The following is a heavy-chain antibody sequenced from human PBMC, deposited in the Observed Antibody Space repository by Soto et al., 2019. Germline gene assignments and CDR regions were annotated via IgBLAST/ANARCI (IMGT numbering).Heavy chain of an antibody. V-gene: IGHV4-34*01. Sequence: PSETLSLTCAVYGGSFSGYYWSWIRQPPGKGLEWIGEINHSGSTNYNPSLKSRVTISVDTSKNQFSLKLSSVTAADTAVYYCARGYGSTNAPSTTDFDYWGQGTLVTVSS. CDR2: INHSGST. J-gene: IGHJ4*02. D-gene: IGHD6-13*01. CDR1: GGSFSGYY. CDR3: ARGYGSTNAPSTTDFDY.